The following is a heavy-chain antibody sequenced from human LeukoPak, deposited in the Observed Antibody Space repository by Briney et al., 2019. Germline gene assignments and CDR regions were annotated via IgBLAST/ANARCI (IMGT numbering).Heavy chain of an antibody. CDR2: IYSGGST. Sequence: GGSLRLSCAASGFTVSRNYMSWVRQAPGKGLEWFSVIYSGGSTYYADSVKGRFTISRDNSKNTLYLQMNSLRAEDTAVYYCARGLEWLLLEYWGQGTLVTVSS. V-gene: IGHV3-53*01. CDR3: ARGLEWLLLEY. CDR1: GFTVSRNY. D-gene: IGHD3-3*01. J-gene: IGHJ4*02.